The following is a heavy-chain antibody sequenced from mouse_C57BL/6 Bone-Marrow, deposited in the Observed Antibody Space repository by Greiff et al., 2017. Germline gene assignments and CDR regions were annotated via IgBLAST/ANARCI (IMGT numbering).Heavy chain of an antibody. Sequence: QVQLQQSGAELARPGASVKLSCKASGYTFTSYGISWVKQRTGQGLEWIGEIYPRSGNTYYNEKFKGKATLTADKSSSTAYMELRSLTSGDSAVYFCARGDYDWFAYWGQGTLVTVSA. J-gene: IGHJ3*01. CDR2: IYPRSGNT. D-gene: IGHD2-4*01. V-gene: IGHV1-81*01. CDR1: GYTFTSYG. CDR3: ARGDYDWFAY.